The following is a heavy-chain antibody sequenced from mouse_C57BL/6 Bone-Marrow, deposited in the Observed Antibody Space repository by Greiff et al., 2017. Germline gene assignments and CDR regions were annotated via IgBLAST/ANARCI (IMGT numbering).Heavy chain of an antibody. CDR3: ARPIYYYGSTWFAY. CDR2: IYPGDGDT. J-gene: IGHJ3*01. D-gene: IGHD1-1*01. Sequence: VQLQQSGAELVKPGASVKISCKASGYAFSSYWMNWVKQRPGKGLEWIGRIYPGDGDTNYNGKFKGKATLTADKSSSTAYMQLSSLTSEDSAVYFCARPIYYYGSTWFAYWGQGTLVTVSA. V-gene: IGHV1-82*01. CDR1: GYAFSSYW.